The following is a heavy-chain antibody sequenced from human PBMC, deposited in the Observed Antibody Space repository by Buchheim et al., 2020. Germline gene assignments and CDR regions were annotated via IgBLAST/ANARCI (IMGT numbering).Heavy chain of an antibody. CDR1: GFTFNRYG. CDR3: VTDPPLDAKDQMDV. CDR2: ISSDGTTK. Sequence: QVQLVESGGGVVQPGGSLRLSCVASGFTFNRYGMHWVRQAPGKGLEWVAIISSDGTTKSYADSLKGRFTISRTNSNNTMHLQMNSLRAEDTGVYHCVTDPPLDAKDQMDVWGKGIT. V-gene: IGHV3-33*01. J-gene: IGHJ6*03.